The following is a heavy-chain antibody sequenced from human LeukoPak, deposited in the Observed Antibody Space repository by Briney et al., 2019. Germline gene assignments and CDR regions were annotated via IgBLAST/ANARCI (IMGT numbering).Heavy chain of an antibody. D-gene: IGHD3-3*01. J-gene: IGHJ6*03. CDR2: IIPIFGTA. CDR3: ARGSNPPTYDFWSGYYYYYYYMDV. V-gene: IGHV1-69*05. Sequence: SVKVSCKASGGTFSSYAISWVRQAPGQGLEWMGRIIPIFGTANYAQKFQGRVTITTDESTSTAYMELSSLTSEDTAVYSCARGSNPPTYDFWSGYYYYYYYMDVWGKGTTVTVSS. CDR1: GGTFSSYA.